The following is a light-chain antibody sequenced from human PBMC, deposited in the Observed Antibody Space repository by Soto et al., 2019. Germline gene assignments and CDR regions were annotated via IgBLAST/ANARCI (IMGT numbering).Light chain of an antibody. Sequence: QSALTQPASVSGSPGQSITISCTGTSSDVGTYNLVSWYQQHPGKAPQLMIYEGSKRPSGVSNRFSGSKSGNTASLTISGLQAEDEADYYCCSYAGRSTWVFGGGTQLTVL. CDR3: CSYAGRSTWV. J-gene: IGLJ3*02. CDR2: EGS. CDR1: SSDVGTYNL. V-gene: IGLV2-23*01.